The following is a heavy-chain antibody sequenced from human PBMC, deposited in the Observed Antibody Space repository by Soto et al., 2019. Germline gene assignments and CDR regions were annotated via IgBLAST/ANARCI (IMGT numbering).Heavy chain of an antibody. Sequence: EVQLLESGGGLVQPGGXLRVSCAASGFTFSSYAMSWVRQAPGKGLEWVSAISASGESTYYADSLKGRFTISRDNYKNTLYLQMNSLRVADTAIYYXAKETDVGPVTAAIDCWGQGXLVTVSS. CDR1: GFTFSSYA. CDR2: ISASGEST. CDR3: AKETDVGPVTAAIDC. V-gene: IGHV3-23*01. D-gene: IGHD2-2*01. J-gene: IGHJ4*02.